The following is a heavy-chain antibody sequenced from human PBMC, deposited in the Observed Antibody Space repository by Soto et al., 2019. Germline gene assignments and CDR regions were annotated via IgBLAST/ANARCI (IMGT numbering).Heavy chain of an antibody. CDR2: IDPSDSQT. D-gene: IGHD3-22*01. CDR1: GYSFAGYW. Sequence: PVASLNLSCQGSGYSFAGYWITWVRQKPGKGLDWMGRIDPSDSQTYYSPSFRGHVTISATKSITTVFLQWSSLRASDTAMYYCAIQIYDSDTGPNFQYYFDSWGQGTPVTGSS. V-gene: IGHV5-10-1*01. J-gene: IGHJ4*02. CDR3: AIQIYDSDTGPNFQYYFDS.